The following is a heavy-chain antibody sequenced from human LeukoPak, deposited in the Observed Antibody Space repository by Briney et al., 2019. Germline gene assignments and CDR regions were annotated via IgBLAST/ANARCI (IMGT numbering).Heavy chain of an antibody. CDR3: ARGGGNYDRFYFDY. V-gene: IGHV1-2*02. J-gene: IGHJ4*02. Sequence: ASVKVSCKASGYTFTGYYMHWVRQAPGQGLEWMGCINPNSGGTNYAQKFQGRVTMTRDTSISTAYMELSRLRSDDTAVYYCARGGGNYDRFYFDYWGQGTLVTVSS. D-gene: IGHD3-22*01. CDR2: INPNSGGT. CDR1: GYTFTGYY.